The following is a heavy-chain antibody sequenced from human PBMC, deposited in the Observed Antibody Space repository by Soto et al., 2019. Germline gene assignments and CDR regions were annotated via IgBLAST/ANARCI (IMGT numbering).Heavy chain of an antibody. D-gene: IGHD1-1*01. CDR3: ASLEGLATISYYFDF. Sequence: SDTLSLTCSVSGDSINSDKYYWGWIRQPPGKGLEWIGGIYYGGNTYYNPSLQIRVIIYLDKSKSQFSLKLNAVTVAASAVYFCASLEGLATISYYFDFWGQGGLVSVSS. J-gene: IGHJ4*02. CDR1: GDSINSDKYY. CDR2: IYYGGNT. V-gene: IGHV4-39*01.